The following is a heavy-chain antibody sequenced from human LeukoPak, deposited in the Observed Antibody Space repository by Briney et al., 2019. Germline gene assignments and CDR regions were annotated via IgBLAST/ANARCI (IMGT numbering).Heavy chain of an antibody. CDR3: ARGPGSGWYYFDY. CDR1: GGSISNYY. Sequence: PSETLSLTCTVSGGSISNYYWSWVRQPAGKGLEWIGRIYNSDNTNYNPSLKSRVTMSIDKSKNQFSLKLSSVTAADTAVYYGARGPGSGWYYFDYRGQGTLVTVSS. D-gene: IGHD6-19*01. J-gene: IGHJ4*02. CDR2: IYNSDNT. V-gene: IGHV4-4*07.